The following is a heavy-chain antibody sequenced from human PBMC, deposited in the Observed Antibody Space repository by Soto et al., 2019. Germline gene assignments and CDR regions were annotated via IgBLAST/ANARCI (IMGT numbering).Heavy chain of an antibody. CDR1: GFSLTTSGVG. D-gene: IGHD2-15*01. CDR2: IYWDDDK. V-gene: IGHV2-5*02. J-gene: IGHJ3*02. CDR3: ARRLRQSCNSWDSGAFDI. Sequence: QITLQESAPVLVRPTETLMLTCTYSGFSLTTSGVGVGWLRQPPGKALEWLAVIYWDDDKRYMPSLQNRLTITKDTSRNQVVLAMTHMLPVDTGTYYCARRLRQSCNSWDSGAFDIWGHGTVVAVS.